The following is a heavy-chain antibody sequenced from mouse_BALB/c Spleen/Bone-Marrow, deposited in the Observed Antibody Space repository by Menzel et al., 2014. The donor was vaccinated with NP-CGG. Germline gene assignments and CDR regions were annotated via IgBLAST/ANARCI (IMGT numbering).Heavy chain of an antibody. Sequence: EVHLVESGGGLVQPGGSRKLSCAASGFTFSSFGMHWVRQAPEKGLEWVAYISSGSSTVYYADKVMGRFTISRDNPKXTLFLQMTSLRSEDTAMYYCARSGSSSGYFDYWGQGTTLTVSS. J-gene: IGHJ2*01. CDR1: GFTFSSFG. V-gene: IGHV5-17*02. CDR2: ISSGSSTV. CDR3: ARSGSSSGYFDY. D-gene: IGHD1-1*01.